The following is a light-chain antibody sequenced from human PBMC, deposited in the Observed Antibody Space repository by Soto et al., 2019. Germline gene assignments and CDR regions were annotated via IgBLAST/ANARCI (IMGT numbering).Light chain of an antibody. J-gene: IGKJ1*01. CDR3: QQYVSSPWT. CDR1: QSVSSSN. Sequence: EIVLTQSPGTLSLSPGERATLSCRASQSVSSSNLVWYQQKPGQAPTLLIYGASTRATGIPDRFSGRVSGTDFTLTISRLEPEDFAVYFCQQYVSSPWTFGEGTKVEI. CDR2: GAS. V-gene: IGKV3-20*01.